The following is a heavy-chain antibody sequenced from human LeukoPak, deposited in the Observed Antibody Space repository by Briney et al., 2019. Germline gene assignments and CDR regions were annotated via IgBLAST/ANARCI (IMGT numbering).Heavy chain of an antibody. CDR1: DGSMSPYY. V-gene: IGHV3-11*01. D-gene: IGHD1-26*01. Sequence: LSLTCTVSDGSMSPYYWSWIRQAPGKGLEWVSYISSSGSTIYYADSVKGRFTISRDNAKNSLYLQMNSLRAEDTAVYYCARVGLGWYFDYWGQGTLVTVSS. CDR3: ARVGLGWYFDY. J-gene: IGHJ4*02. CDR2: ISSSGSTI.